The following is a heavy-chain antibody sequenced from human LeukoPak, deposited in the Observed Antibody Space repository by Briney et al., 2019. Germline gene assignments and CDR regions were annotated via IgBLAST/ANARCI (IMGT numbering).Heavy chain of an antibody. D-gene: IGHD2-2*01. CDR2: INPNSGGT. J-gene: IGHJ6*02. Sequence: EASVTVSFKASGYTFTGYYMHWVRQAPGQGLEWMGWINPNSGGTNYAQKFQGRVTMTRDTSISTAYMELSRLRSDDTAVYYCARDRGVVSYYYYYYGMDVWGQGTTVTVSS. CDR1: GYTFTGYY. V-gene: IGHV1-2*02. CDR3: ARDRGVVSYYYYYYGMDV.